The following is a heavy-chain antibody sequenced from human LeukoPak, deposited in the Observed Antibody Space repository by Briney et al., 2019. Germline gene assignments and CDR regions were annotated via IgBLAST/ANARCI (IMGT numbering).Heavy chain of an antibody. CDR2: IVVGSGNT. J-gene: IGHJ3*02. Sequence: SVKVSCKASGFTFTSSAMQWVRQARGQRLEWIGWIVVGSGNTSYAQKFQERVTITRDMSTSTAYMELSSLRSEDTAVYYCAATSTSSSPPAFDIWGQGTMVTVSS. D-gene: IGHD6-6*01. V-gene: IGHV1-58*02. CDR3: AATSTSSSPPAFDI. CDR1: GFTFTSSA.